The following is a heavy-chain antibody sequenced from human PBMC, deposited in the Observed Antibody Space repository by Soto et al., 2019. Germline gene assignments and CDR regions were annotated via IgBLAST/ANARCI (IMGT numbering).Heavy chain of an antibody. CDR2: IWYDGVRQ. V-gene: IGHV3-33*01. Sequence: VGSLRLSCAASGFTLNLYGVHWVRQAPGQGLEWVAHIWYDGVRQKYADSVKGRFTISRDSTTNTIYLQMNSLRSEDTAMYFCVRENTPPFLDSWGQGTQVTVSS. D-gene: IGHD5-18*01. J-gene: IGHJ4*02. CDR3: VRENTPPFLDS. CDR1: GFTLNLYG.